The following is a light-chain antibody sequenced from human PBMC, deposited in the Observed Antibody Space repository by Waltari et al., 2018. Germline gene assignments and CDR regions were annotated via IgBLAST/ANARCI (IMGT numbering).Light chain of an antibody. Sequence: QSVLTQPHSVSAAPGQKVTISCSGSSSNIVNSHVSWYQQLPGAAPKLLIYENNRRPSGIPDRFSCSKSGTSATLDITGLQTGDEGDYYCGSWDTSLNTGVFGGGTKLTVL. CDR3: GSWDTSLNTGV. V-gene: IGLV1-51*01. J-gene: IGLJ3*02. CDR2: ENN. CDR1: SSNIVNSH.